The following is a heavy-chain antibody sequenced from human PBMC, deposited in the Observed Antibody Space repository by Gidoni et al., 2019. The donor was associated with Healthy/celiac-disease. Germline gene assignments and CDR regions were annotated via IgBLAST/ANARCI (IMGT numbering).Heavy chain of an antibody. J-gene: IGHJ4*02. V-gene: IGHV3-23*01. CDR1: GLTFSSYA. D-gene: IGHD5-18*01. CDR3: AKGRSMIQLWYQLDN. CDR2: ISGSGGST. Sequence: EVQLLESGGGLVQPGGSLRLYCAASGLTFSSYAMSWVRQAPGKGLEWVSAISGSGGSTYYADSVKGRFTISRDNSKNTLYLQMNSLRAEDTAVYYCAKGRSMIQLWYQLDNWGQGTLVTVSS.